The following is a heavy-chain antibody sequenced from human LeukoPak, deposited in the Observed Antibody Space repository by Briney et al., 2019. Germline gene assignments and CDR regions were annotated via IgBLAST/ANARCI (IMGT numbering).Heavy chain of an antibody. J-gene: IGHJ4*02. CDR2: IIPIFGTA. D-gene: IGHD5-24*01. V-gene: IGHV1-69*13. CDR1: GGTFSIYA. CDR3: ARDPRGDGYKKD. Sequence: SVTVSFKASGGTFSIYAISWVRQAPGQGLEWMGGIIPIFGTANYAQKFQGRVTITADESTSTAYMELSSLRSEDTAVYYCARDPRGDGYKKDWGQGTLVTVSS.